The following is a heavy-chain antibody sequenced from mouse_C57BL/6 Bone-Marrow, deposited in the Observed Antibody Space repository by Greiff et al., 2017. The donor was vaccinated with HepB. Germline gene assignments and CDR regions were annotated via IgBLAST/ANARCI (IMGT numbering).Heavy chain of an antibody. CDR1: GYTFTSYW. CDR3: ARTPFAY. CDR2: IDPSDSYT. Sequence: VQLQQPGAELVRPGTSVKLSCKASGYTFTSYWMHWVKQRPGQGLEWIGMIDPSDSYTNYNQKFKGKATLTVDTSSSTAYMQLSSLTSEDSAVYYCARTPFAYWGQGTLVTVSA. V-gene: IGHV1-59*01. J-gene: IGHJ3*01.